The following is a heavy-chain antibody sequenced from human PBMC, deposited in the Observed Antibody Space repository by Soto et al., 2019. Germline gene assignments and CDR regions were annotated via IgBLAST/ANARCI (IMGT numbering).Heavy chain of an antibody. CDR2: ISAYNGNT. Sequence: ASVKVSCKASGFTFTSYAITWVRQAPGQGLEWMGWISAYNGNTNYAQYLQGRVTMTTDPSTSTAYMELGSLTPDDTAVYYCARDFTGWPPDGVDSWGQGTLVTVSS. CDR3: ARDFTGWPPDGVDS. V-gene: IGHV1-18*01. J-gene: IGHJ4*02. D-gene: IGHD3-16*01. CDR1: GFTFTSYA.